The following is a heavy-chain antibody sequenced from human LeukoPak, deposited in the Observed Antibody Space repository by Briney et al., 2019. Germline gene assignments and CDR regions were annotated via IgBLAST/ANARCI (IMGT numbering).Heavy chain of an antibody. CDR1: GFTFSSYS. V-gene: IGHV3-21*04. Sequence: PGGSLRLSCAASGFTFSSYSMNWVRQAPGKGLEWVSSIHTSSNYIYYANSLKGRFTISRDNTKNSLYLHMNSLRAEDTAVYYCARAALNYGYHNNSWEPWGIDRDWAFDIWGQGTMVTVAS. J-gene: IGHJ3*02. D-gene: IGHD3-10*01. CDR3: ARAALNYGYHNNSWEPWGIDRDWAFDI. CDR2: IHTSSNYI.